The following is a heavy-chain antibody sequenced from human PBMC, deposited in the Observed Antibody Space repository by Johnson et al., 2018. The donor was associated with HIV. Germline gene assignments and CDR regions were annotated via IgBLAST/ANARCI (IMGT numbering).Heavy chain of an antibody. CDR2: IWYGGSNK. Sequence: QVQLVESGGGVVQPGKSLRLSCAASGFTFSSYGMHWVRQAAGKGLEWVALIWYGGSNKYYADSVKGRFTISRDNSKNTLYLQMNSLRAEDTALYYCAKGRMGASGSYNVWGQGTMVTVSS. J-gene: IGHJ3*01. CDR3: AKGRMGASGSYNV. D-gene: IGHD1-26*01. CDR1: GFTFSSYG. V-gene: IGHV3-33*06.